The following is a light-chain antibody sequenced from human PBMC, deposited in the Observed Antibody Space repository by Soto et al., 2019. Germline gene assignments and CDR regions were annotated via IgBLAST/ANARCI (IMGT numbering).Light chain of an antibody. CDR3: QQRSNWPWT. CDR1: QSVSSN. CDR2: ASS. Sequence: EIAMAKPQPSLSVSRGEGAXRYCRASQSVSSNLAWYQHKPGQAHRLLIYASSNRATGITDRLSGSASGTDFTLTISSLEPEDFAVYYCQQRSNWPWTFGQGTKLDIK. V-gene: IGKV3-11*01. J-gene: IGKJ1*01.